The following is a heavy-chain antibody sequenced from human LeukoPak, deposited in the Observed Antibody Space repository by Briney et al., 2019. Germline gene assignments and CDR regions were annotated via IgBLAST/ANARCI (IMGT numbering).Heavy chain of an antibody. D-gene: IGHD2-2*01. J-gene: IGHJ1*01. CDR2: INHSGST. V-gene: IGHV4-34*01. CDR3: ARGPRGGSSTRRAEYFQH. CDR1: GGSFSGYY. Sequence: SETLSLTCAVYGGSFSGYYWGWIRQPPGKGLEWIGEINHSGSTNYNPSLKSRVTISVDTSKNQFSLKLSSVTAADTAVYYCARGPRGGSSTRRAEYFQHWGQGTLVTVSS.